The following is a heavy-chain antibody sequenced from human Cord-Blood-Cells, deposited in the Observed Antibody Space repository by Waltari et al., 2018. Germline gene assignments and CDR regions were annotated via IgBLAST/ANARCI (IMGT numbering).Heavy chain of an antibody. J-gene: IGHJ1*01. CDR3: ARDDGSRDFQH. D-gene: IGHD3-10*01. Sequence: QVQLQESGPGLVKPSETLSLTCTVSGGSISSYYWSWIRQPPGKGLEWIVYIYYSGSTNHNPSLKSRVTISVDTSKNQFALKLSSVTAADTAVYYCARDDGSRDFQHWGQGTLVTVSS. CDR1: GGSISSYY. V-gene: IGHV4-59*01. CDR2: IYYSGST.